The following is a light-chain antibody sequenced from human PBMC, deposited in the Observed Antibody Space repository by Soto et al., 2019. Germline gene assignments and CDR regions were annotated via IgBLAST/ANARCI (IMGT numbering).Light chain of an antibody. Sequence: EMVMTRSPATLSVFPGERATLSCRASQSVSSNLAWYQQKPGQAPRLLIYGASTRATGIPARFSGSGSGTEFTLTISSLQSEDFAVYYCQQYNNWPRTFGQGTKVEIK. V-gene: IGKV3-15*01. J-gene: IGKJ1*01. CDR3: QQYNNWPRT. CDR2: GAS. CDR1: QSVSSN.